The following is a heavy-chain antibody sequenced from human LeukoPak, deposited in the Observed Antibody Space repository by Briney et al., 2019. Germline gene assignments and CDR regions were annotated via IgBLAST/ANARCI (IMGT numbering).Heavy chain of an antibody. CDR3: AKYGGDLGVAFED. Sequence: PGGSLRLSCAASGFTFSSYWMSWVRQAPGKGLQYVANINLDGTEKNYVDPVKGRFTISRDNARKSVFLEMNSLRAEDTAIYYCAKYGGDLGVAFEDWGQGTLVAVSS. J-gene: IGHJ4*02. CDR1: GFTFSSYW. V-gene: IGHV3-7*03. CDR2: INLDGTEK. D-gene: IGHD2-21*02.